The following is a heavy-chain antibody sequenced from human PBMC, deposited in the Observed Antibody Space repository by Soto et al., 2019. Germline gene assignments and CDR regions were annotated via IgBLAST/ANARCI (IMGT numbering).Heavy chain of an antibody. CDR3: ARDRPYDSSGYYLGNDAFEI. D-gene: IGHD3-22*01. CDR1: GGTFSSYA. CDR2: IIPIFGTA. J-gene: IGHJ3*02. Sequence: AASVKVSCKASGGTFSSYAISWVRQAPGQGHEWMGGIIPIFGTANYAQKFQGRVTITADESTGTAYMELSSLRSEDTAVYYCARDRPYDSSGYYLGNDAFEIWGQGTMVTVSS. V-gene: IGHV1-69*13.